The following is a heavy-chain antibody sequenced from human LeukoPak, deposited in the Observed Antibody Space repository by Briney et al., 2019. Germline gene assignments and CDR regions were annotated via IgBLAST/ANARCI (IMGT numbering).Heavy chain of an antibody. Sequence: ASVKVSCKASGYTFTGYYMHWVRQAPGQGLEWMGWINPNSGGTNYAQKFQGRVTMTRDTSISTAYMELSRLRSDDTAVDYCARQVDFWSAYWGWRQGTLVTVSS. D-gene: IGHD3-3*01. V-gene: IGHV1-2*02. CDR1: GYTFTGYY. J-gene: IGHJ4*02. CDR3: ARQVDFWSAYWG. CDR2: INPNSGGT.